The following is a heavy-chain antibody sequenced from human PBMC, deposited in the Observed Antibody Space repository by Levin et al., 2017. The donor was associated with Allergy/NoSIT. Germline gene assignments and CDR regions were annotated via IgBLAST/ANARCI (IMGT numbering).Heavy chain of an antibody. CDR3: AKDLRGYQLLFPFDY. J-gene: IGHJ4*02. Sequence: GGSLRLSCAASGFTFSSYGMHWVRQAPGKGLEWVAVISYDGSNKYYADSVKGRFTISRDNSKNTLYLQMNSLRAEDTAVYYCAKDLRGYQLLFPFDYWGQGTLVTVSS. CDR1: GFTFSSYG. V-gene: IGHV3-30*18. CDR2: ISYDGSNK. D-gene: IGHD2-2*01.